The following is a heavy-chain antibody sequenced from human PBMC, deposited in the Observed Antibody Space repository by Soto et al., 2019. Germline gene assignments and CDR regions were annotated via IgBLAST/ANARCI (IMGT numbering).Heavy chain of an antibody. CDR3: ARVQSKYYDILTGYYAPFDY. Sequence: QVQLVQSGAEVKKPGSSVKVSCKASGGTFSSYAISWVRQASGQGLEWMGGIIPIFGTANYAQKFQGRVTITADESTSTAYMELSSLRSEDTAVYYCARVQSKYYDILTGYYAPFDYWGQGTLVTVSS. D-gene: IGHD3-9*01. CDR1: GGTFSSYA. J-gene: IGHJ4*02. CDR2: IIPIFGTA. V-gene: IGHV1-69*01.